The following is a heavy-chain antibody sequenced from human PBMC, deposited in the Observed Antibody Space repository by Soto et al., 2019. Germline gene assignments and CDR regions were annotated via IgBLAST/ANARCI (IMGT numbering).Heavy chain of an antibody. J-gene: IGHJ4*02. Sequence: PSETLSLTCTVSGGSISSSYWSWIRQPPGKGLEWIGYIYDSGSTYYNSSLKSRVTMSVDTSKNQFSLKASDTAMYYCARPYCSSTSCYVYYFDYWGQGTLVTVSS. D-gene: IGHD2-2*01. CDR1: GGSISSSY. V-gene: IGHV4-59*12. CDR3: ARPYCSSTSCYVYYFDY. CDR2: IYDSGST.